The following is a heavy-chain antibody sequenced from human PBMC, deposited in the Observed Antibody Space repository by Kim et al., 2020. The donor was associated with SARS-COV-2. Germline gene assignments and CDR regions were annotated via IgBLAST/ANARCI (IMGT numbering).Heavy chain of an antibody. CDR3: ARHPRWLQYFDI. J-gene: IGHJ3*02. D-gene: IGHD5-12*01. V-gene: IGHV4-39*01. Sequence: YYNPSLKSRVTISVDTSKNQFSLKLSSVTAADTAVYYCARHPRWLQYFDIWGQGTMVTVSS.